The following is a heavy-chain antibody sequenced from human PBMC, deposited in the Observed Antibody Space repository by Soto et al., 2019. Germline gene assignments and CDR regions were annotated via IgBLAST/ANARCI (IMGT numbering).Heavy chain of an antibody. V-gene: IGHV3-33*01. CDR1: GFTFSTYA. Sequence: QEQVVESGGGVVQPGRSLRLSCAASGFTFSTYAMHWVRQAPGEGLEWVAAIWYDGSEKYYTDSVKGRFTISRDNSRNTLYLQMNSLRAEDTAMYYWATSRPPDPHGFDSWGQGTLVTVSS. CDR3: ATSRPPDPHGFDS. J-gene: IGHJ4*02. CDR2: IWYDGSEK.